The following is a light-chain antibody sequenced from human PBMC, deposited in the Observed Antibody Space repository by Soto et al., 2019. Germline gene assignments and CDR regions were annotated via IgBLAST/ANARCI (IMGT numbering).Light chain of an antibody. Sequence: EILLTQSPGTLSLSPGDRATLSCRASQTVSNIYLVWYQQRPGQAPRLLIYETSIRASGIPDRFSGSGSGTDFTLTISRLEPEDFAVYWCQQFGSSPLTFGGGTKVDIK. V-gene: IGKV3-20*01. J-gene: IGKJ4*01. CDR2: ETS. CDR3: QQFGSSPLT. CDR1: QTVSNIY.